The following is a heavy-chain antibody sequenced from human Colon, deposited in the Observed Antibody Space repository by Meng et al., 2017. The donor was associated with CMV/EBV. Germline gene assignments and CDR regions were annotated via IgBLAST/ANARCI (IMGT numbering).Heavy chain of an antibody. Sequence: GSLSLTCAVSGGYLSGYYWSWIRQPPGKGLEWIGEINQSGSTNYNPSLKSRVAISLGTSGNQFSLKVNSVTAADTADYYCARGRSIVGATYIDYWGQGTLVTVSS. D-gene: IGHD1-26*01. CDR3: ARGRSIVGATYIDY. CDR1: GGYLSGYY. CDR2: INQSGST. V-gene: IGHV4-34*01. J-gene: IGHJ4*02.